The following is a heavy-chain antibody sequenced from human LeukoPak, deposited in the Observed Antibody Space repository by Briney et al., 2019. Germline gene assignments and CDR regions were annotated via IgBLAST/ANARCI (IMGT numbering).Heavy chain of an antibody. V-gene: IGHV1-3*01. CDR3: AKDRGWQYADYETVAIEH. CDR1: GYTFTSYV. Sequence: GASVKVSCKASGYTFTSYVIHWVRQAPGQRLEWMGWINAGNGNTKYSQRFQDRVTITRDTSASTAYMEVSSLRSEDTAVYYCAKDRGWQYADYETVAIEHWGQGTLVTVSS. J-gene: IGHJ4*02. D-gene: IGHD4-17*01. CDR2: INAGNGNT.